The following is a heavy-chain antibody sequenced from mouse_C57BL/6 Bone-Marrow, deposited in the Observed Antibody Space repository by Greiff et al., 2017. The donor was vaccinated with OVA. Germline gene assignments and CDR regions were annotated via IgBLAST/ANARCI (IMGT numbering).Heavy chain of an antibody. V-gene: IGHV14-4*01. Sequence: VQLQQSGAELVRPGASVKLSCTASGFTFTDSYMHWVKQRPEQGLAWIGWIDPENGDTDYASKFQGKAPMTADTSSNTAYLQLSSLTSEDTAVYYCTSYGNFDYWGQGTTLTVSS. D-gene: IGHD2-1*01. CDR1: GFTFTDSY. CDR2: IDPENGDT. J-gene: IGHJ2*01. CDR3: TSYGNFDY.